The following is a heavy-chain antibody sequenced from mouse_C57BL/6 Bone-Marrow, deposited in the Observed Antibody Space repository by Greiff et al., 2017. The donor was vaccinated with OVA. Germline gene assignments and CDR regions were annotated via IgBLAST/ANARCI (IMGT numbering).Heavy chain of an antibody. CDR2: INPSSGYT. Sequence: QVQLKESGAELAKPGASVKLSCKASGYTFTSYWMHWVKQRPGQGLEWIGYINPSSGYTKYNQKFKDKATLTADKSSSTAYMQLRSLTYEDSEVYYCARVYGSSYFDYWGQGTTLTVSS. V-gene: IGHV1-7*01. CDR1: GYTFTSYW. J-gene: IGHJ2*01. D-gene: IGHD1-1*01. CDR3: ARVYGSSYFDY.